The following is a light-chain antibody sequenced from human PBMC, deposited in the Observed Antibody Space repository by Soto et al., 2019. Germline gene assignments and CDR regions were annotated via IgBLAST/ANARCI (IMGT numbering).Light chain of an antibody. CDR2: GAS. CDR1: QSVTSSY. CDR3: QQYGALPC. V-gene: IGKV3-20*01. Sequence: DIVLTQSPGTLSLSPGERATLSCRASQSVTSSYLAWYQHKPGQAPRLLIYGASSRATGIPDRFSGSGSGTDFTLTISRLEPEDFAVYFCQQYGALPCFGQGTRLEIK. J-gene: IGKJ5*01.